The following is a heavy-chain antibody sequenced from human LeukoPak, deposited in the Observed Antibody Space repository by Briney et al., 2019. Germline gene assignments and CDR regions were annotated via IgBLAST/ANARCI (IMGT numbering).Heavy chain of an antibody. V-gene: IGHV4-39*07. J-gene: IGHJ6*02. Sequence: SQTLSLTCTVSGGSISSSSYYWGWIRQPPGKGLEWIGSIYYSGSTYYNPSLKSRVTISVDTSKNQFSLKLSSVTAADTAVYYCAREDYYDSSGYGMDVWGQGTTVTVSS. CDR1: GGSISSSSYY. CDR2: IYYSGST. CDR3: AREDYYDSSGYGMDV. D-gene: IGHD3-22*01.